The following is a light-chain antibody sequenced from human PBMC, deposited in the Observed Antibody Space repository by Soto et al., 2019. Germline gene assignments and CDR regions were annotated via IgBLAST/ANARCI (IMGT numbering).Light chain of an antibody. J-gene: IGLJ1*01. CDR3: SSYAGSSNV. V-gene: IGLV2-8*01. CDR2: EVN. CDR1: ISDVAGYNY. Sequence: QSALTQPPSASGSPGQSVAIYCTGTISDVAGYNYVSWYQQHPGKAPKLMIYEVNKRPSGVPDRFSGSKSGNTASLTVSGLQADDEADYYCSSYAGSSNVFGTGTKLTVL.